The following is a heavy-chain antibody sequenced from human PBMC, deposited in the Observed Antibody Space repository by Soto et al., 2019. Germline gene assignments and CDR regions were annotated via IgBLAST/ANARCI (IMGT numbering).Heavy chain of an antibody. CDR1: GGTFSSYA. CDR3: ATARPSGGSYESSYYYYGMDV. D-gene: IGHD2-15*01. CDR2: FDPEDGET. Sequence: ASVKVSCKASGGTFSSYAISWVRQAPGKGLEWMGGFDPEDGETIYAQKFQGRVTMTEDTSTDTAYMELSSLRSEDTAVYYCATARPSGGSYESSYYYYGMDVWGQGTTVTV. V-gene: IGHV1-24*01. J-gene: IGHJ6*02.